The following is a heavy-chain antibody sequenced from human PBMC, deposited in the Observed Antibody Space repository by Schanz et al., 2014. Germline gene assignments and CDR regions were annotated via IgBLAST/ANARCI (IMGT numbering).Heavy chain of an antibody. CDR1: GFHLSSYW. J-gene: IGHJ3*02. D-gene: IGHD2-21*01. CDR3: ARDRSAVEITHVDI. V-gene: IGHV3-7*01. Sequence: EVQLVESGGGLVQPGGSLRLSCEGFGFHLSSYWMSWVRQTPGKGLEWVAIITPDGSDKWYVDSVKGRFTISRDNAKDYLNLQMNSLRDEQRGVYSCARDRSAVEITHVDIWGQGTMVTVSS. CDR2: ITPDGSDK.